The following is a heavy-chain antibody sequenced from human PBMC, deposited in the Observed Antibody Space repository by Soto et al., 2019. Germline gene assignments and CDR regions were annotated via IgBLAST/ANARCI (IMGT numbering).Heavy chain of an antibody. CDR1: GGSISSSSYY. V-gene: IGHV4-39*01. Sequence: SETLSLTCTVSGGSISSSSYYWGWIRQPPGKGLEWIGSIYYSGSTYYNPSLKSRVTISVDTSKSQFSLKLSSVTAADTAVYYCARGARMITFGGVVRPYYMDVWGKGTTVTVSS. J-gene: IGHJ6*03. D-gene: IGHD3-16*01. CDR2: IYYSGST. CDR3: ARGARMITFGGVVRPYYMDV.